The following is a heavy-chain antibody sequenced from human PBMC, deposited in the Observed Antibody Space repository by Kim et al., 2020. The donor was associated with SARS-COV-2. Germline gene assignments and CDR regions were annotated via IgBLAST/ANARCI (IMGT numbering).Heavy chain of an antibody. CDR3: ARQLGITMIVVVIAPFDY. J-gene: IGHJ4*02. Sequence: KRRVTLSVDTSKNQFSLKLSSVTAADTAVYYCARQLGITMIVVVIAPFDYWGQGTLVTVSS. V-gene: IGHV4-39*01. D-gene: IGHD3-22*01.